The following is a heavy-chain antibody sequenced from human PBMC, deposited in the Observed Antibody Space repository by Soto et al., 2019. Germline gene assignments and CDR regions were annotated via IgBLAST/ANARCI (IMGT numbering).Heavy chain of an antibody. CDR1: GFTFSSYG. D-gene: IGHD5-12*01. CDR3: AKSLVVDGYNYGAFDT. J-gene: IGHJ3*02. CDR2: ISGSGGST. Sequence: GGSLRLSCAASGFTFSSYGMSWVRQAPGKGLEWVSAISGSGGSTYYADSVKGRFTISRDNSKNTLYLQMNSLRAEDTGVWYCAKSLVVDGYNYGAFDTWGKGTRVTVS. V-gene: IGHV3-23*01.